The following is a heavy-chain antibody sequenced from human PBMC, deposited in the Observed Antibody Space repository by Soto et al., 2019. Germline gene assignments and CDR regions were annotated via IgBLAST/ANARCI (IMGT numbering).Heavy chain of an antibody. V-gene: IGHV6-1*01. CDR2: TYYRSKWYN. CDR3: ASGGWELLSWFDP. CDR1: GDSVSRKSAA. D-gene: IGHD1-26*01. J-gene: IGHJ5*02. Sequence: SQTRSLTWAISGDSVSRKSAAWNWIRQSPSRGLEWLGRTYYRSKWYNDYAVSVKSRITINPDTSKNQFSLQLNSATPEDTAVYYCASGGWELLSWFDPWGQGTLVTVSS.